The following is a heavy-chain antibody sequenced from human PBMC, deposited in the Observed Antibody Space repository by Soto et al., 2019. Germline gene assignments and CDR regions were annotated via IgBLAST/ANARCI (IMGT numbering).Heavy chain of an antibody. V-gene: IGHV4-39*01. J-gene: IGHJ4*02. D-gene: IGHD2-8*01. CDR2: VYYRGRS. CDR1: SGSVSNSNYY. Sequence: SETLSLTCTVSSGSVSNSNYYWGWIRQSPGKGLEWIGSVYYRGRSYSKSSVKSRVTISVDTCKNQFSLNLNSVTASDTAVYYCVSQRTSVLTQAYFDYWGPGALVTVSS. CDR3: VSQRTSVLTQAYFDY.